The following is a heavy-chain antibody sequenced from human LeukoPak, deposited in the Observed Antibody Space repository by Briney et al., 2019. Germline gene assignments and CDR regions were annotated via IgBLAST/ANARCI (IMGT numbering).Heavy chain of an antibody. CDR3: ARAIKYYDILTGYYKNYYYYYMDV. Sequence: ASVKVSCKASGYTFTSYGISWVRQAPGQGLEWMGWISAYNGNTNYAQKLQGRVTMTTDTSTSTAYMELRSLRSDDTAVYYCARAIKYYDILTGYYKNYYYYYMDVWGKGTTVTIPS. V-gene: IGHV1-18*01. J-gene: IGHJ6*03. CDR1: GYTFTSYG. CDR2: ISAYNGNT. D-gene: IGHD3-9*01.